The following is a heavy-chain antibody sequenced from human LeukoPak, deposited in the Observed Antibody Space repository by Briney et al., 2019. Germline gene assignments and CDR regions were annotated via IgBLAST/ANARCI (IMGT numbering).Heavy chain of an antibody. CDR1: GGSISSSNW. CDR3: ARKGYGDYNRNFHY. J-gene: IGHJ4*02. V-gene: IGHV4-4*02. CDR2: IYHSGST. D-gene: IGHD4-17*01. Sequence: SETLSLTCAVSGGSISSSNWWSWVRQPPGKGLEWIGEIYHSGSTNYNPSLKSRVTISVDKSKNQFSLKLSSVTAADAAVYYCARKGYGDYNRNFHYWDQGTLVTVSS.